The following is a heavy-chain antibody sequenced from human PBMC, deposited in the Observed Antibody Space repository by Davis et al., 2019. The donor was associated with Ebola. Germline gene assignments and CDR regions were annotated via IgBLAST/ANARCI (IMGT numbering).Heavy chain of an antibody. D-gene: IGHD3-16*01. Sequence: MPSETLSLTCTVSGGSIARGSYYWGWIRQPPGKGLEWMGAIYDGGSTYYSSSLKSRLTISVDTSKNQVSMKLSSVTAADTAVYYCATDVAMAAIWGRDYWGQGTLVTVSS. V-gene: IGHV4-39*01. J-gene: IGHJ4*02. CDR2: IYDGGST. CDR3: ATDVAMAAIWGRDY. CDR1: GGSIARGSYY.